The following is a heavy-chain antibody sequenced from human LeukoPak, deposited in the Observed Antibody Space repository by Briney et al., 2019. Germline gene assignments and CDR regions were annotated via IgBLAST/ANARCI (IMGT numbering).Heavy chain of an antibody. J-gene: IGHJ5*02. CDR1: GFTFSSYW. D-gene: IGHD4-17*01. CDR2: VYHGGSGT. CDR3: VREVSGDPWHNWFDP. Sequence: PGGSLRLSCAASGFTFSSYWMHWVRQAPGKGLVWVSRVYHGGSGTVYADSVKGRFTISRNNAKNTLYLQMNSLRAEDTAVYYCVREVSGDPWHNWFDPWGQGTLVTVSS. V-gene: IGHV3-74*03.